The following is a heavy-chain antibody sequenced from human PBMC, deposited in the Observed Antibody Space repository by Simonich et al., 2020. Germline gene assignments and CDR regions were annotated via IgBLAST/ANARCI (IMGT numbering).Heavy chain of an antibody. CDR1: GGSISSYY. V-gene: IGHV4-59*08. Sequence: QVQLQESGPGLVKPSETLALPCTVFGGSISSYYWSWIRQPPGKGLALIGYIYYSGRTHYNPSLKSRVTISVDTSKNQFSLKLSSVTAADTAVYYCARSLGYYYYYYGMDVWGQGTTVTVSS. J-gene: IGHJ6*02. CDR3: ARSLGYYYYYYGMDV. CDR2: IYYSGRT. D-gene: IGHD1-26*01.